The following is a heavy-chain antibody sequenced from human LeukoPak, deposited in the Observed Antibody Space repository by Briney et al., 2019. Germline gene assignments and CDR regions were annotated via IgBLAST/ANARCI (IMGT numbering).Heavy chain of an antibody. J-gene: IGHJ2*01. V-gene: IGHV4-59*01. D-gene: IGHD3-22*01. CDR1: GGSISTYY. CDR3: SRVYDSSGYYSLYFDL. CDR2: IHYSGST. Sequence: PSETLSLTCTVSGGSISTYYWSWVRQPPGKGLEWIGYIHYSGSTKYNPSLKPRVTMSLSTSKNQFSLKLSSVTAADMAVYYCSRVYDSSGYYSLYFDLWGRGTLVTVSS.